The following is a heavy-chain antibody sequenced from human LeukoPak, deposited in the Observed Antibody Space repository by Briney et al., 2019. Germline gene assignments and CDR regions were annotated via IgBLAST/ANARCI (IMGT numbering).Heavy chain of an antibody. D-gene: IGHD5-18*01. CDR1: GGSISSYY. V-gene: IGHV4-59*08. CDR3: ARPGVGSGRYGAFDI. Sequence: SETLSLTCTVSGGSISSYYWSWIRQPPGKGLEWIGYIYYSGSTNYNPSLKSRVTISVDTSKNQFSLKLSSVTAADTAVYYCARPGVGSGRYGAFDIWGQETMVTVSS. CDR2: IYYSGST. J-gene: IGHJ3*02.